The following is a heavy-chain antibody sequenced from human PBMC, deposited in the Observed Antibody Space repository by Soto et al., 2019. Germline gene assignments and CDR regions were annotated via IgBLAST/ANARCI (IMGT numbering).Heavy chain of an antibody. J-gene: IGHJ4*02. CDR2: IIPIFGTA. D-gene: IGHD3-10*01. V-gene: IGHV1-69*06. Sequence: QVQLVQSGAEVKKPGSSLKVSCKASGDTFDIYGFNWVRQAPGQGLEWLGTIIPIFGTADYAQKFEGRVSITAEKSTRTAYMELASLTSEDSAIYYCANERVGEMATGGYFDYWGQGTLVSVSS. CDR3: ANERVGEMATGGYFDY. CDR1: GDTFDIYG.